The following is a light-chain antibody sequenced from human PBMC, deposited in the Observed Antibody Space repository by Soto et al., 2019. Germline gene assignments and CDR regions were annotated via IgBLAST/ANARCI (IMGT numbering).Light chain of an antibody. CDR3: AAWDDSLSVFYV. CDR1: SSNIGSNY. CDR2: RNN. Sequence: QLVLTQPPSASGTPGQRVTISCSGRSSNIGSNYVYWYQQLPGTAPKLLIYRNNQRPSGVPDRFSGSKSGTSASLAISGLRSEDEADYYCAAWDDSLSVFYVFGTGTKVTVL. J-gene: IGLJ1*01. V-gene: IGLV1-47*01.